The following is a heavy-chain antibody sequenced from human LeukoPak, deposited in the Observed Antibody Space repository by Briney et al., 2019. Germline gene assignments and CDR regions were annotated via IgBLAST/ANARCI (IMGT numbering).Heavy chain of an antibody. J-gene: IGHJ4*02. CDR3: ARSPPSSWYYFDY. D-gene: IGHD6-13*01. CDR1: GGSISSSHW. V-gene: IGHV4-4*02. Sequence: SETLSLTCAVSGGSISSSHWWSWVRQSPGKGLEWIGEIYHSGSTNYNPSLKSRVTISLDKSKNQFSLKLSSVTAADTAVYYCARSPPSSWYYFDYWGQGTLITVSS. CDR2: IYHSGST.